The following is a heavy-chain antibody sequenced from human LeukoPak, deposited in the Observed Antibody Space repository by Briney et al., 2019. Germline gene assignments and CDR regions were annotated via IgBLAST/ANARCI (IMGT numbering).Heavy chain of an antibody. D-gene: IGHD4-11*01. CDR3: ARGNLWDYRRYYYYMDV. V-gene: IGHV4-34*01. J-gene: IGHJ6*03. CDR2: INHSGST. Sequence: TPSETLSLTCAVYGGSFSGYYWSWIRQPPGKGLEWIGEINHSGSTNYNPSLKSRATISVDTSKNQFSLKLSSVTAADTAVYYCARGNLWDYRRYYYYMDVWGKGTTGTVSS. CDR1: GGSFSGYY.